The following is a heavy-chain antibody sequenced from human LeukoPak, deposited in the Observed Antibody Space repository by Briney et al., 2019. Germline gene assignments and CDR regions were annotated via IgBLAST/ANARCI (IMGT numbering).Heavy chain of an antibody. CDR2: IGTYGGDT. CDR3: ARDLWNFYDDSGYNRDFDS. J-gene: IGHJ5*01. Sequence: GASVKVSCKATSRISLVRQAPGQGLEGMGWIGTYGGDTYYAQKIQGRDTVTTDTSTSTVYMELRNLRSDDTAVYYCARDLWNFYDDSGYNRDFDSWGQGTLVTVSS. CDR1: TSR. D-gene: IGHD3-22*01. V-gene: IGHV1-18*01.